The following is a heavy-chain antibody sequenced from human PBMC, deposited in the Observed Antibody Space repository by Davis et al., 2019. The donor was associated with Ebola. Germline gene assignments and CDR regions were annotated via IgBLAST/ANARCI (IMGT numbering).Heavy chain of an antibody. CDR1: GFTLSNFY. CDR3: TRGRHSEPTYDDY. J-gene: IGHJ4*02. D-gene: IGHD2/OR15-2a*01. CDR2: ISVSSGYI. Sequence: GESLKISCVVSGFTLSNFYMAWVRQAPGKGLEWVSSISVSSGYIYYEDSVKGRFTISRDNAKNSLFLQMNSLRAEDTAVYYCTRGRHSEPTYDDYWGQGTLVTVSS. V-gene: IGHV3-21*01.